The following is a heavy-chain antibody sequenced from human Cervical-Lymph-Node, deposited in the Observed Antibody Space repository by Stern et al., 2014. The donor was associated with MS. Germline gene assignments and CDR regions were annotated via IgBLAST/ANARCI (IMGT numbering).Heavy chain of an antibody. D-gene: IGHD3-9*01. Sequence: QLQLQESGPGLVKPSETLSLTCAVSGGSINTDRYHWGWVRQAPGKGLEWIGSISHRGTTSYNPSLQSRVTMSVDTSKTHFSLKLSSVAAADTAIYFCARHLNAGAGFNWFDPWGQGTLVTVSS. V-gene: IGHV4-39*01. CDR2: ISHRGTT. CDR1: GGSINTDRYH. CDR3: ARHLNAGAGFNWFDP. J-gene: IGHJ5*02.